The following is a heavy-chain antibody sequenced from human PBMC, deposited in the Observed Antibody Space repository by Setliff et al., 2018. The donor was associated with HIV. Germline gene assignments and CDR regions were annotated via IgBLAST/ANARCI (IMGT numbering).Heavy chain of an antibody. CDR3: ARHSLGNIGDYIRIGAIDI. J-gene: IGHJ3*02. D-gene: IGHD4-17*01. Sequence: SETLSLTCTVSGDSISRRIYYWGWIRQPPGKGLEWIGTTYYSGTTHYNPSLNSRVIISVDTSKNQFSLRLNSVTAADTAVYYCARHSLGNIGDYIRIGAIDIWGQGTMVTVSS. CDR2: TYYSGTT. V-gene: IGHV4-39*01. CDR1: GDSISRRIYY.